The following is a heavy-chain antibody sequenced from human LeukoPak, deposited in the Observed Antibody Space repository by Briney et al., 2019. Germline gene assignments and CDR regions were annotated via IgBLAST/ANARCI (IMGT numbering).Heavy chain of an antibody. CDR3: ARAHTVTTSGGGGLRYYFDY. D-gene: IGHD4-17*01. J-gene: IGHJ4*02. Sequence: GASVKVSCKASGYTFTSYDINWVRQAPGQGLEWMGIINPSGGSTSYAQKFQGRVTMTRDTSTSTVYMELSSLRSEDTAVYYCARAHTVTTSGGGGLRYYFDYWGQGTLVTVSS. V-gene: IGHV1-46*01. CDR1: GYTFTSYD. CDR2: INPSGGST.